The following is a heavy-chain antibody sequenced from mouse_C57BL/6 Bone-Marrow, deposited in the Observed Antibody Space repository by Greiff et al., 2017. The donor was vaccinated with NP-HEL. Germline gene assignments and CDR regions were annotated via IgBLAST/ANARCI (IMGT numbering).Heavy chain of an antibody. CDR3: SILCWLAY. CDR1: GYTFTSYW. J-gene: IGHJ3*01. CDR2: FHPSDSDT. V-gene: IGHV1-74*01. Sequence: QVQLQQPGAELVKPADSVKVSCKASGYTFTSYWMHWVKQRPRPGLGWIGRFHPSDSDTNYNQKFKGKATLTVDKSSSTAYMQHSSLTSDDSAVYYCSILCWLAYWGQGTLVTVSA.